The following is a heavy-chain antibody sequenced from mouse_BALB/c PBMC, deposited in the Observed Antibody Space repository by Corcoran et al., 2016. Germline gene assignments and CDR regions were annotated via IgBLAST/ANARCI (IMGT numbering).Heavy chain of an antibody. CDR1: GYTFTNYG. V-gene: IGHV9-1*02. CDR2: INTYTGEP. CDR3: ARGSSGYDY. D-gene: IGHD3-1*01. J-gene: IGHJ2*01. Sequence: QIQLVQAGPEVKKPGETVKISCKASGYTFTNYGMNWVKQAPGKGLKWMGWINTYTGEPTYADDFKGRFAFSLETSASTAYLQINNLKNEDMATYFCARGSSGYDYWGQGTTLTVSS.